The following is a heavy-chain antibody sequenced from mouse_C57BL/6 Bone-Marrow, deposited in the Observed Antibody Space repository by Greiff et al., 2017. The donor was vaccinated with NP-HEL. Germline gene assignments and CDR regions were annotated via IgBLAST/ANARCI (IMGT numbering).Heavy chain of an antibody. D-gene: IGHD1-1*01. J-gene: IGHJ4*01. CDR2: IYPGGGYT. V-gene: IGHV1-63*01. CDR1: GYTFTNYW. CDR3: ARTPNYYGSSYEEGAMDY. Sequence: QVQLQQSGAELVRPGTSVKMSCKASGYTFTNYWIGWAKQRPGHGLEWIGDIYPGGGYTNYNEKFKGKATLTADKSSSTAYMQFSSLTSEDSAIYYGARTPNYYGSSYEEGAMDYWGQGTSVTVSS.